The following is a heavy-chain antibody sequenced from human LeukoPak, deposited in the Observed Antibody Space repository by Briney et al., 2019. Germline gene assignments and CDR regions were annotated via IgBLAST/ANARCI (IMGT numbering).Heavy chain of an antibody. CDR1: EYSFTTYW. J-gene: IGHJ3*02. Sequence: GESLKISCKGSEYSFTTYWIGWVRQMPGKGLEYMGIINPGKSDTRYSPSFQGQVTISADKSINTAYLQWGSLRASDTAIYYCARLLGLKVIIPDDEAFDIWGQGTTVTVSS. V-gene: IGHV5-51*01. D-gene: IGHD2/OR15-2a*01. CDR3: ARLLGLKVIIPDDEAFDI. CDR2: INPGKSDT.